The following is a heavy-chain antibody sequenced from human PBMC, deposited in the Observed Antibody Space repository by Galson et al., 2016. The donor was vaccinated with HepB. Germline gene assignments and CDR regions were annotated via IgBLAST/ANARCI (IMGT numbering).Heavy chain of an antibody. CDR1: GGSISSDGYY. J-gene: IGHJ4*02. Sequence: TLSLTCSVSGGSISSDGYYWSWIRQHPGKGLEWIGYIYYSGSTYYTPSLKSRVTISADTSTNEFSLKLSSVTAADTAVYYCAGGYCSGGSCYFDSWGQGTLVTVSS. CDR2: IYYSGST. V-gene: IGHV4-31*03. D-gene: IGHD2-15*01. CDR3: AGGYCSGGSCYFDS.